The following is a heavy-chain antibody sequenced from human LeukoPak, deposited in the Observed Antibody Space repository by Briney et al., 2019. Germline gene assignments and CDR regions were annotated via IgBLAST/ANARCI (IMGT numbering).Heavy chain of an antibody. Sequence: GRSLRLPCAASGFTFSTYAMHWVRQAPGKGLEWMAIISYDGGSTSYADSVKGRFTISRDNSKNTLYLQMSSLRTEDTAVYYCAKIEGSSSYYFDYWGQGTLVTVSS. CDR2: ISYDGGST. D-gene: IGHD6-6*01. V-gene: IGHV3-30*18. CDR1: GFTFSTYA. CDR3: AKIEGSSSYYFDY. J-gene: IGHJ4*02.